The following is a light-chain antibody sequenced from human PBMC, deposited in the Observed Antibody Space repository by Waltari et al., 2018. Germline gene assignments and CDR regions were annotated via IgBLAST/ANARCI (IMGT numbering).Light chain of an antibody. V-gene: IGKV3-15*01. CDR1: QSVSSN. CDR3: QQYNNWPPVT. CDR2: GAS. Sequence: EIVMTQSPATLSVSPGERATLPCRASQSVSSNLAWYQQKPGQAPRLLIYGASTRATGIPARFSGSGSGTEFTLTISSLQSEDFAVYHCQQYNNWPPVTFGPGTKVDIK. J-gene: IGKJ3*01.